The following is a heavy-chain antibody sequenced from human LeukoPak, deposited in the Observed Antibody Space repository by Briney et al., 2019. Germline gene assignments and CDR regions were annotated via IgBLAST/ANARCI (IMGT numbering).Heavy chain of an antibody. CDR2: IDWDDDK. V-gene: IGHV2-70*01. Sequence: SGPTLVNPTQTLTLTCTFSGFSLSTSGMCVSWIRQPPGKALEWLALIDWDDDKYYSTSLKTRLTISKDTSKNQVVLTMTNMDPVDTATYYCARITIVGVTHNFDYWGQGTLVTVSS. CDR1: GFSLSTSGMC. J-gene: IGHJ4*02. D-gene: IGHD1-26*01. CDR3: ARITIVGVTHNFDY.